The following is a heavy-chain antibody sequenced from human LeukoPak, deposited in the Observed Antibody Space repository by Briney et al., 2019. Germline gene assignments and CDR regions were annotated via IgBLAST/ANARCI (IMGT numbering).Heavy chain of an antibody. V-gene: IGHV4-38-2*02. Sequence: SEXLSXTCTVSGYSFSSASYWTWIRQPPGKGLEWIGSIYYGGSTYYTPSLKSRVTISVDTSKIQFSLKLSSVTAADTAVYYCARGLDSSSSYWGQGTLVTVSS. CDR1: GYSFSSASY. CDR2: IYYGGST. D-gene: IGHD6-6*01. CDR3: ARGLDSSSSY. J-gene: IGHJ4*02.